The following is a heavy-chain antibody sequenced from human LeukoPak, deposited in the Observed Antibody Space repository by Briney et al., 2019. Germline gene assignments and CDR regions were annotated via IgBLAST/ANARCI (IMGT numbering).Heavy chain of an antibody. J-gene: IGHJ4*02. D-gene: IGHD3-22*01. CDR1: GFTSSTYF. CDR2: ISSNGGST. Sequence: GGSLRLSCSASGFTSSTYFMHWVRQAPGKGLEYVSAISSNGGSTYYADSVKGGFTISRDNSKNTLYLQMSSLRAEDTAVYHCVKDDSYYYDSSGYPHWGQGTLVTVSS. V-gene: IGHV3-64D*09. CDR3: VKDDSYYYDSSGYPH.